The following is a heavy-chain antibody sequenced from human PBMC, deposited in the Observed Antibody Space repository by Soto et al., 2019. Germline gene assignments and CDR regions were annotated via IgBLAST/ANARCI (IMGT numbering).Heavy chain of an antibody. V-gene: IGHV3-23*04. CDR3: AKDLWSVYYYDSSGYGK. D-gene: IGHD3-22*01. Sequence: EVQLVETGGGLIQPGGSLRLSCAASGFTVSSNYMSWVRQAPGKGLEWVSAISGSGGSTYYADSVKGRFTISRDNSKNTLYLQMNSLRAEDTAVYYCAKDLWSVYYYDSSGYGKWGQGTLVTVSS. J-gene: IGHJ4*02. CDR1: GFTVSSNY. CDR2: ISGSGGST.